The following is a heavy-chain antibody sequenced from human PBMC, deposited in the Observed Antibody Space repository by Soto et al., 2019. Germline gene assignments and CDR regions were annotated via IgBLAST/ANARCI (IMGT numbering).Heavy chain of an antibody. D-gene: IGHD3-16*02. J-gene: IGHJ5*02. CDR3: ARERSSSKGFAP. Sequence: ASVKVSCKASGYTFTSYDINWVRQATGQGLEWMGWMNPDSGNTGYAQKFQGRDTMTRNTSISTAYMELSSLRSEDTAVYYCARERSSSKGFAPGGQGTRVPVSS. V-gene: IGHV1-8*01. CDR1: GYTFTSYD. CDR2: MNPDSGNT.